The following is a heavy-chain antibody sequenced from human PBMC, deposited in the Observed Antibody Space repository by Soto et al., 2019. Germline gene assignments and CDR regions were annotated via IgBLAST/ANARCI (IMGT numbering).Heavy chain of an antibody. CDR3: ARSPKFRSGYAQELDV. CDR2: IYTSGST. D-gene: IGHD3-3*01. V-gene: IGHV4-4*07. Sequence: PSETLSLTCTVSGGSISSYYWSWIRQPAGKGLEWIGRIYTSGSTNYNPSLKSRVTMSVDTSKNQFSLKLSSVTAADTAVYYCARSPKFRSGYAQELDVGAKGPRSPSP. CDR1: GGSISSYY. J-gene: IGHJ6*02.